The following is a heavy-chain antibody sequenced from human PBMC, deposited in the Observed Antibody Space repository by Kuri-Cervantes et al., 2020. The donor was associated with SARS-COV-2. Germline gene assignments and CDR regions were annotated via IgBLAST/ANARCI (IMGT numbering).Heavy chain of an antibody. CDR2: INPKSGAS. D-gene: IGHD2-2*02. J-gene: IGHJ6*03. Sequence: ASVKVSCKASGGTFSSYAISWVRQAPGQGLEWTGWINPKSGASSYAQKFQGRVTMTRATSINTVYMELSTLRSDDTAVYFCVKDVVSTFCAWGNCYISSYMDVWGRGTTVTVSS. V-gene: IGHV1-2*02. CDR3: VKDVVSTFCAWGNCYISSYMDV. CDR1: GGTFSSYA.